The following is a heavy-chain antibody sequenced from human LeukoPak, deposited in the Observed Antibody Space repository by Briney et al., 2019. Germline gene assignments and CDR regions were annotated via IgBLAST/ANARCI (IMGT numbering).Heavy chain of an antibody. J-gene: IGHJ3*02. V-gene: IGHV3-33*01. CDR3: ARDREDYYDSSGADI. CDR2: IWYDGSNK. Sequence: GGSLRLSCAASGFTFSSYGMHWVRQAPGKGLEWVAVIWYDGSNKYYADSVKGRFTISRDNSKNTLYLQMNSLRAKDTAVYYCARDREDYYDSSGADIWGQGTMVTVSS. CDR1: GFTFSSYG. D-gene: IGHD3-22*01.